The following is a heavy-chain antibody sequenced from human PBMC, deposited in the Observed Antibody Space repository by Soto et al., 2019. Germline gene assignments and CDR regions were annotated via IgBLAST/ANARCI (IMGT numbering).Heavy chain of an antibody. Sequence: GASVKVSWKASGYTFTRYDINWGRQATGQRLEWMGWMNPNSGNTGYAQKFQGRVTMTRNTSISTAYMELSSLRSEDTAVYYCARGVVPAAAYYYYYYMDVWGKGTTVTVSS. CDR3: ARGVVPAAAYYYYYYMDV. CDR1: GYTFTRYD. D-gene: IGHD2-2*01. CDR2: MNPNSGNT. V-gene: IGHV1-8*01. J-gene: IGHJ6*03.